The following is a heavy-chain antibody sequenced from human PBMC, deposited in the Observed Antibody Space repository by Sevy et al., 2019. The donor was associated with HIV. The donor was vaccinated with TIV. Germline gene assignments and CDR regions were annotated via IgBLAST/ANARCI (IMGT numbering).Heavy chain of an antibody. CDR1: GFTFSVYW. Sequence: GGSLRLSCAASGFTFSVYWMNWVRQAPGKGLEWVPNIKGDGSDKHYVDSVEGRFTISRDNGKNLLYLQMNSLRVEDTAVYYCAHETIGRFDSWGQGTLVTVSS. D-gene: IGHD3-16*01. CDR2: IKGDGSDK. J-gene: IGHJ4*02. V-gene: IGHV3-7*01. CDR3: AHETIGRFDS.